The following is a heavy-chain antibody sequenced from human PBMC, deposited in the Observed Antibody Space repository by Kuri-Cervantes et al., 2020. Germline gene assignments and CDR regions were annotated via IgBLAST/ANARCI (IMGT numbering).Heavy chain of an antibody. V-gene: IGHV3-9*01. J-gene: IGHJ3*02. CDR1: GFTFDDYA. CDR2: ISWNSGSI. Sequence: SLKISCAASGFTFDDYAMHWVRQAPGKGLEWVSGISWNSGSIGCADSVKGRFTISRDNAKNSLYLQMNSLRAEDTALYYCAKGPGGKLDAFDIWGQGTMVTVSS. D-gene: IGHD1-14*01. CDR3: AKGPGGKLDAFDI.